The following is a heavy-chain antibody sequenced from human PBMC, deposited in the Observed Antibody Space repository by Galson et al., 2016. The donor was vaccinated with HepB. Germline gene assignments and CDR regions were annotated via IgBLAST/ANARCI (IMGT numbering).Heavy chain of an antibody. V-gene: IGHV5-51*03. CDR3: ASPAGSSSSNYQFDC. J-gene: IGHJ4*02. D-gene: IGHD4/OR15-4a*01. Sequence: QSGADVKKPGESLKISCKASGSSFPNFWIGWVRQMPGKGLEWMGIMYPGTSETRYSPSFQGQVTISADKSTRTAYLQWDSLKASDTAIYYCASPAGSSSSNYQFDCWGQGTLVTVSS. CDR1: GSSFPNFW. CDR2: MYPGTSET.